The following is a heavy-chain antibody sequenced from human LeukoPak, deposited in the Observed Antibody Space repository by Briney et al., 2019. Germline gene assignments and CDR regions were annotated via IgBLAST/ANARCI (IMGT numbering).Heavy chain of an antibody. CDR2: INPNSGNT. Sequence: PSVKLSCKASGYTFTIYDINCVRQATGQGLEWMGWINPNSGNTGYEQKFQGRVTMTRNTSISTAYIELSSLRSEDTAVYYCARATSPIYYYYYGMDVWGQGTAVTVSS. V-gene: IGHV1-8*01. CDR3: ARATSPIYYYYYGMDV. CDR1: GYTFTIYD. J-gene: IGHJ6*02.